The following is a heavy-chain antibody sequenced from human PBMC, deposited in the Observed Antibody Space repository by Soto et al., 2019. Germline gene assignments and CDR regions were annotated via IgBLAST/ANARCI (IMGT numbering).Heavy chain of an antibody. V-gene: IGHV1-18*04. D-gene: IGHD2-8*01. J-gene: IGHJ6*02. Sequence: ASVKVSCKASGYTFTSYGISGVRQAPGQGLEWMGWVSANNGHTNYAQNLQGRVSMTTDTSTSTAYMELRGLTFDDTAVHYCARDIESVTAKHFFYYYAMDVWGQGTTVTVSS. CDR3: ARDIESVTAKHFFYYYAMDV. CDR2: VSANNGHT. CDR1: GYTFTSYG.